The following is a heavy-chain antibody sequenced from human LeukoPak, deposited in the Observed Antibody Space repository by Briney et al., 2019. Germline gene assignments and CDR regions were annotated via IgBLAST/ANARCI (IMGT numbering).Heavy chain of an antibody. Sequence: GGSLRLSCAASGFTFSSYAMSWVRQAPGKGLEGVSAISGSGGSTYYADSVKGRFTISRDNSKNTLYLQMNSLTAEDTAVYYCAKDRRTMIVVVTTDYWGQEPWSPSPQ. CDR3: AKDRRTMIVVVTTDY. V-gene: IGHV3-23*01. D-gene: IGHD3-22*01. CDR1: GFTFSSYA. CDR2: ISGSGGST. J-gene: IGHJ4*01.